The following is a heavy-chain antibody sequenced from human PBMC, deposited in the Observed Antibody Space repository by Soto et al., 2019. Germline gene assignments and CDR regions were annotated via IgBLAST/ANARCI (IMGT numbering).Heavy chain of an antibody. CDR1: GYTFTGYY. J-gene: IGHJ6*04. Sequence: ASVKFFCTASGYTFTGYYMHWVRQAPGQGREWMGWINPNSDGTESAQKVQGRGTMTRDTSIGTADMELGRLRSDDTAGYQCARDPAREAKIADYDYGRDGWGTGTT. CDR2: INPNSDGT. CDR3: ARDPAREAKIADYDYGRDG. D-gene: IGHD5-12*01. V-gene: IGHV1-2*02.